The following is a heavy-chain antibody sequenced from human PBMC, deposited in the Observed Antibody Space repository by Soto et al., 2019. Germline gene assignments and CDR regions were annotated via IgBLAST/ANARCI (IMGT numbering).Heavy chain of an antibody. CDR3: ALSVIVATGTLNLFEP. V-gene: IGHV1-3*01. CDR1: GYTFTNYA. Sequence: VQLVQSGAEVKKPGASVKVSCNASGYTFTNYAMHWVRQAPGQSLEWMGWINGGNGDTKYSQKFQERITITGDTSASTAYMELSSLRSEDSAVYYCALSVIVATGTLNLFEPWGQGTLVTVSS. CDR2: INGGNGDT. J-gene: IGHJ5*02. D-gene: IGHD3-22*01.